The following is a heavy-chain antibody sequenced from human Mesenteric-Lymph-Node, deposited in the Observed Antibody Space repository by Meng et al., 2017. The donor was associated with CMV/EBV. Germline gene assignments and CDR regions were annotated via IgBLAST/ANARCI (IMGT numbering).Heavy chain of an antibody. J-gene: IGHJ6*02. CDR2: IYWNDNK. Sequence: SGPTLVKPPQTLTLTCTFSGFSLSTSGVGVGWIRQPPGKALEWLAIIYWNDNKRYSPSLKSRLTITKDTSKNQVVLTMTNMDPVDTATYYCAHSDGDYVIGVDYYGLDVWGQGTTVTVSS. D-gene: IGHD4-17*01. CDR1: GFSLSTSGVG. CDR3: AHSDGDYVIGVDYYGLDV. V-gene: IGHV2-5*01.